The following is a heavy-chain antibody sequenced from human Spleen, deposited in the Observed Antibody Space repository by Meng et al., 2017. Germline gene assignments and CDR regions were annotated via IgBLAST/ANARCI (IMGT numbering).Heavy chain of an antibody. CDR2: IYPGDSDT. CDR3: ARLYTGGSTPGAGY. CDR1: GYNFSNFW. J-gene: IGHJ4*02. Sequence: KVSCKGSGYNFSNFWIAWVRQMPGKGLEWMGFIYPGDSDTRYSPSFQGQVSISADKSITTAYLQWSSLKASDTAIYYCARLYTGGSTPGAGYWGQGTPVTVSS. V-gene: IGHV5-51*01. D-gene: IGHD2-15*01.